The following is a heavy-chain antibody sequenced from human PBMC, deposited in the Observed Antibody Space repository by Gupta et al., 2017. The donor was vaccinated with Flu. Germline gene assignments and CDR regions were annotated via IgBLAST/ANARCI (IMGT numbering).Heavy chain of an antibody. V-gene: IGHV3-23*01. J-gene: IGHJ4*02. CDR1: GFPFPTSA. Sequence: EEQLLQSGGGLVQPGGSLRLSCAASGFPFPTSAMTWVRQAPGKGLEWVSGISDDGNSLRYADSVKGRFAISRDNSKNTLYLQMTSLRAEDTAVYYCAKVVQQSVGGTAGYFDCWGQGTLVTVSS. D-gene: IGHD1/OR15-1a*01. CDR2: ISDDGNSL. CDR3: AKVVQQSVGGTAGYFDC.